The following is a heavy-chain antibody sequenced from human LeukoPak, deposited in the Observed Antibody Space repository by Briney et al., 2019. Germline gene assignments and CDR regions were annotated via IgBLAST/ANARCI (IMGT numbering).Heavy chain of an antibody. Sequence: SETLSLTCTVSGGSISSYYWSWIRQPAGKGLEWIGRIFTSGSTNYNPSLKSRVTMSVDTSKNQFSLKLSSVTAADTAVYYCARTPDYYYDSSGYYSTPFDYWGQGTLVTVSS. CDR1: GGSISSYY. D-gene: IGHD3-22*01. V-gene: IGHV4-4*07. CDR2: IFTSGST. J-gene: IGHJ4*02. CDR3: ARTPDYYYDSSGYYSTPFDY.